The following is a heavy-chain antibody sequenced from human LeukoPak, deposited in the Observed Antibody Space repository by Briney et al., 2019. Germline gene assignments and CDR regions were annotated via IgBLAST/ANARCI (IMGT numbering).Heavy chain of an antibody. CDR3: AKNPDTAMITFDS. CDR1: GLTFSNYA. D-gene: IGHD5-18*01. J-gene: IGHJ4*02. V-gene: IGHV3-23*01. CDR2: ISSSRGDT. Sequence: GGSLRLSCAASGLTFSNYAMSWVRQAPGKGLEWVSTISSSRGDTFYAASVRGRFTISRDNSKNTLYLQMNSLRADDTAVYFCAKNPDTAMITFDSWGQGTLVTVSS.